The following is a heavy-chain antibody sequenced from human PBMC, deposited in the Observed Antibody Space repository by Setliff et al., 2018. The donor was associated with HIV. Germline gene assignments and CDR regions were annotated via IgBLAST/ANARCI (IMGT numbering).Heavy chain of an antibody. CDR3: AKSSADYGDYFSFDY. J-gene: IGHJ4*02. CDR2: INPNSGGT. Sequence: ASVKVSCKTSGYTFTGYYIHWVRQAPGQGLEWMGRINPNSGGTSYAQKFQGRVTMTRDTSISTAYMDVSRLRSDDTAAYYCAKSSADYGDYFSFDYWGQGTLVTVSS. D-gene: IGHD4-17*01. V-gene: IGHV1-2*06. CDR1: GYTFTGYY.